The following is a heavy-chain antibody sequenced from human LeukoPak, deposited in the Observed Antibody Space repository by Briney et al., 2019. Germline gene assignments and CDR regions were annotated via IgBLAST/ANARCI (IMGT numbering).Heavy chain of an antibody. D-gene: IGHD1-26*01. Sequence: PGGSLRLSCVASGFTFSTSWVTWVRQAPGKGLEWVANIDKHGSGKYYVDSVKGRFAISRDYASNSVFLQMGSLRAEDTSVYYCARDAGWGYYDLWGQGTPITVSS. V-gene: IGHV3-7*01. CDR1: GFTFSTSW. J-gene: IGHJ4*02. CDR3: ARDAGWGYYDL. CDR2: IDKHGSGK.